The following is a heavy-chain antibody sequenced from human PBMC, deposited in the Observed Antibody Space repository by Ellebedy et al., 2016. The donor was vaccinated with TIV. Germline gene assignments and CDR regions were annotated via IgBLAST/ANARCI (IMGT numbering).Heavy chain of an antibody. CDR2: ISGSGGTT. Sequence: GESLKISXAGSGFTFSSYAMTWVRQAPGKGLEWVSSISGSGGTTYFADSVKGRFTISRDNSKNTLYLQMNSLRAEDTAVYYCAKSPSGDFWSGQRDYYHYYYMDVWGKGTTVTVSS. V-gene: IGHV3-23*01. CDR1: GFTFSSYA. D-gene: IGHD3-3*01. CDR3: AKSPSGDFWSGQRDYYHYYYMDV. J-gene: IGHJ6*03.